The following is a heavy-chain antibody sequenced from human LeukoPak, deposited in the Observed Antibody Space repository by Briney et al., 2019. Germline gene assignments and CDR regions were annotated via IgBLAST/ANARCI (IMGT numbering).Heavy chain of an antibody. CDR2: ISAYNGNT. V-gene: IGHV1-18*01. D-gene: IGHD3-3*01. CDR1: GYTFTSYG. CDR3: ARARGRFFWSGYYEEAGAFDI. J-gene: IGHJ3*02. Sequence: ASVKVSCKASGYTFTSYGISWVRQAPGQGLEWMGWISAYNGNTNYAQKLQGRVTMTTGTSTSTAYMELRSLRSDDTAVYYCARARGRFFWSGYYEEAGAFDIWGQGTMVTVSS.